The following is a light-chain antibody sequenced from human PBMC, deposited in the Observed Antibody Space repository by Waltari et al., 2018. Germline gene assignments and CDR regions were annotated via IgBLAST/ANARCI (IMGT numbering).Light chain of an antibody. CDR2: AAS. CDR3: QQSYSTPFT. CDR1: QSISSY. V-gene: IGKV1-39*01. J-gene: IGKJ4*01. Sequence: DIQMTQSPSSLSAPVGDRFTITCRASQSISSYLNWYQQKPGKAPRLLIYAASNLQSGVPSRFGGSGSGTDFTLTISSLQPEDFATYYCQQSYSTPFTFGGGTKVEIK.